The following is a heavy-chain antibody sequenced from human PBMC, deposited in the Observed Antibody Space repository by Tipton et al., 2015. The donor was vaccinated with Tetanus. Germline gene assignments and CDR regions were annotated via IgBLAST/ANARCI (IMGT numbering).Heavy chain of an antibody. CDR3: ARDGHGYWSSYSRDNWIDP. CDR1: NGSISTTSHY. Sequence: TLSLTCSVSNGSISTTSHYWGWIRQPPGKGLEWIGNINFSGRTHYNPSLKSRVTISVDTSKNQFSLTLRSVTAADTAWYYCARDGHGYWSSYSRDNWIDPWGQGILVTVSS. J-gene: IGHJ5*02. D-gene: IGHD3-3*01. V-gene: IGHV4-39*02. CDR2: INFSGRT.